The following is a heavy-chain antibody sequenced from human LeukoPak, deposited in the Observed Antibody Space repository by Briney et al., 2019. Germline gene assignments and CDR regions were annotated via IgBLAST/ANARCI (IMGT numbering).Heavy chain of an antibody. V-gene: IGHV3-15*01. CDR2: IKSKTDGGTT. D-gene: IGHD2-2*01. J-gene: IGHJ6*02. CDR3: TTDYCSSTSCDLDYYYYYSMDV. Sequence: PGGSLSLSCAASGFTFSNAWMSWVRHPPGKGLEWVGYIKSKTDGGTTDYAAPVKRRFTISRDDLKNTLDLQMNSLKTEDTAVYYCTTDYCSSTSCDLDYYYYYSMDVWGQGTMVTVSS. CDR1: GFTFSNAW.